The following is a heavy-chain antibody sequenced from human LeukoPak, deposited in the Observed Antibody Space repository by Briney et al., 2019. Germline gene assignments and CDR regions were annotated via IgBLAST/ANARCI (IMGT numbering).Heavy chain of an antibody. J-gene: IGHJ6*03. CDR1: GDSISYFY. V-gene: IGHV4-4*07. Sequence: SETLSLTCSVSGDSISYFYWSWIRQAAGKGLEWIGRIYSRGSADYNASLKSRVTISVDTSKNQFSLKLSSVTAADTAVYYCAREYYDFWSGQYYYYMDVWGKGTTVTVSS. D-gene: IGHD3-3*01. CDR2: IYSRGSA. CDR3: AREYYDFWSGQYYYYMDV.